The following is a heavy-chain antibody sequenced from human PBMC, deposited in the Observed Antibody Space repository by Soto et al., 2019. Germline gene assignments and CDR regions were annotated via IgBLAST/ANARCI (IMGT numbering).Heavy chain of an antibody. V-gene: IGHV1-69*01. CDR2: IIPISGTT. CDR3: ARDAGDMVRGVMGFFDY. D-gene: IGHD3-10*01. CDR1: GGTFSSDA. J-gene: IGHJ4*02. Sequence: QVQLVQSGAEVKKPGSSVKVSCKASGGTFSSDAIIWVRQAPGRGLEWMGGIIPISGTTNYAQKFQGRVTTTADESTSTVYMELSSLRSEDTAVYYCARDAGDMVRGVMGFFDYWGQGTLVTVSS.